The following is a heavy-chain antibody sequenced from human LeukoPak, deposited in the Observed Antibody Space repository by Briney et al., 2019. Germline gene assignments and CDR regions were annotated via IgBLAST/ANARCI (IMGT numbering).Heavy chain of an antibody. CDR1: GFTFSKCA. J-gene: IGHJ4*02. V-gene: IGHV3-30-3*01. Sequence: PGKSLRLSCAASGFTFSKCAMHWVRQAPGKGLEWVAFISYDGSNKYYADSVKGRFTISRDNSKNTLYLQMNSLRAEDTAVYYCARETGSAVGSTDFDYWGQGTLVTVSS. CDR2: ISYDGSNK. D-gene: IGHD4-17*01. CDR3: ARETGSAVGSTDFDY.